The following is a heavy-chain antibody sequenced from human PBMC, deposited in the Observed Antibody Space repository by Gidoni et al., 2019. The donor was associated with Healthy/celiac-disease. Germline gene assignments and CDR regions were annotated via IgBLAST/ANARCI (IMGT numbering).Heavy chain of an antibody. CDR3: ARHPSRYYDILTGYHFDY. V-gene: IGHV4-39*01. Sequence: QLQLQESGPGLVKPSETLSLTCTVPGCPISSSSYYWGWIRQPPGKGLEWIGSIYYSGSTYYNPSLKSRVTISVDTSKNQFSLKLSSVTAADTAVYYCARHPSRYYDILTGYHFDYWGQGTLVTVSS. CDR1: GCPISSSSYY. CDR2: IYYSGST. J-gene: IGHJ4*02. D-gene: IGHD3-9*01.